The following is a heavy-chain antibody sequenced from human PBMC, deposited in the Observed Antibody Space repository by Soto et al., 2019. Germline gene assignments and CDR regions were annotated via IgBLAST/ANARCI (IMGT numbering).Heavy chain of an antibody. V-gene: IGHV3-48*03. Sequence: GGSLRLSCAASGFTFSTYEMNWVRQAPGKGLQWVSFISPTGSNIYYRHSVKGRFTISRDNAKNSLYLQMNSLTAEDTAVYYCARSFPRFTAPDSWGQGTLVTVSS. CDR3: ARSFPRFTAPDS. J-gene: IGHJ5*01. D-gene: IGHD2-21*02. CDR2: ISPTGSNI. CDR1: GFTFSTYE.